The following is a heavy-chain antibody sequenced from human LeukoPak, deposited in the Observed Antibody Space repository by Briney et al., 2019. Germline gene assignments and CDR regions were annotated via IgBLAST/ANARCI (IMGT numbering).Heavy chain of an antibody. Sequence: ASVKVSCKASGYTFTSYGISWVRQAPGQGLEWMGWISTYNANTNYAQKFQGRVTITADKSTSTAYMELSSLRSEDTAVYYCARDGALREYYFDYWGQGTLVTVSS. CDR3: ARDGALREYYFDY. CDR2: ISTYNANT. J-gene: IGHJ4*02. D-gene: IGHD4/OR15-4a*01. CDR1: GYTFTSYG. V-gene: IGHV1-18*01.